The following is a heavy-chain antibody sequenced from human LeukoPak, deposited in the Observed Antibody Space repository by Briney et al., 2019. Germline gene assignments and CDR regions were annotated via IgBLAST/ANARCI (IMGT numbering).Heavy chain of an antibody. D-gene: IGHD4-17*01. CDR1: DDSFSSHY. V-gene: IGHV4-59*11. CDR3: ARDLVTVTKGFDI. Sequence: PSETLSLTCAVSDDSFSSHYWTWIRQPPGKGLKWIGYISYIGRTNYNPSLKSRVTISIDTSKNQFSLKLTSVTAADTAVYYCARDLVTVTKGFDIWGRGTMVSVSS. J-gene: IGHJ3*02. CDR2: ISYIGRT.